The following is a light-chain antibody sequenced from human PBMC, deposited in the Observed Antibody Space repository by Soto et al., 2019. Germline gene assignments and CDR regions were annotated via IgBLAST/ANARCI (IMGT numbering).Light chain of an antibody. Sequence: EIVMKHSPATLSVSPCERAALSSSASQSVSSNLAWYQQKPGQAPRLLIYGASTRATGIPARFSGSGSGTEFTLTISSLQSEDFAVYYCQLYGTSPMFTFGRGTKVDI. J-gene: IGKJ2*01. CDR1: QSVSSN. CDR2: GAS. CDR3: QLYGTSPMFT. V-gene: IGKV3D-15*02.